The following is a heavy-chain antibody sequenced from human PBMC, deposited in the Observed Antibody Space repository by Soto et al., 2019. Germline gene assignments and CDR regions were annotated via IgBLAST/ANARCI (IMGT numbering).Heavy chain of an antibody. CDR3: ARSPSSEYFQH. CDR2: IIPILGIA. D-gene: IGHD1-26*01. CDR1: GGTFSSYT. J-gene: IGHJ1*01. Sequence: SVKVSCKASGGTFSSYTISWVRQAPGQGLEWMGRIIPILGIANYAQKFQGRVTITADKSTSTAYMELSSLRSEDTAVYYCARSPSSEYFQHWGQGTLVTVSS. V-gene: IGHV1-69*02.